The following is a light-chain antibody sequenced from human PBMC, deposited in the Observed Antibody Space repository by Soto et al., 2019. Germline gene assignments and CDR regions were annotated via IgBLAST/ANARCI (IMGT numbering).Light chain of an antibody. Sequence: DIQMTQSPSTLSASIGDRVTITCRASQSINNWLAWYQQKPGKAPKFLIYDGSTLESGVPSRFSGRASGTGFTLTISSLQPEDFGTYYCQQYDDYPLTFGGGTRVEIK. CDR1: QSINNW. CDR2: DGS. CDR3: QQYDDYPLT. J-gene: IGKJ4*01. V-gene: IGKV1-5*01.